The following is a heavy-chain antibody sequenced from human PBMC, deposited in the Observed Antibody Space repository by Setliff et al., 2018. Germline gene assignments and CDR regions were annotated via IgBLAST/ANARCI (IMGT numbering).Heavy chain of an antibody. CDR1: GGSFSGYY. CDR3: ARAGPYYDFWSGYYRTMDV. J-gene: IGHJ6*03. D-gene: IGHD3-3*01. V-gene: IGHV4-34*01. Sequence: PSETLSLTCAVYGGSFSGYYWSWIRQPPGKGLEWIGEINHSGSTNYNPSLKSRVTISVDTSKNQFSLRLSSVTAADTAVYYCARAGPYYDFWSGYYRTMDVWGKGTTVTVSS. CDR2: INHSGST.